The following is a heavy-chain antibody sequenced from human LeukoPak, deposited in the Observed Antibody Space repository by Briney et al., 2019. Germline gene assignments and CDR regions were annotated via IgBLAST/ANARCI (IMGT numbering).Heavy chain of an antibody. D-gene: IGHD3-3*01. CDR1: GFTFSSYA. V-gene: IGHV3-23*01. J-gene: IGHJ6*02. CDR3: AKSDTTIFGVVIPYGIDV. Sequence: GGSLRLSCAASGFTFSSYAMSWVRQAPGKGLEWVSAISGSGGSTYYADSVKGRFTISRDNSKNTLYLQMNSLRAEDTAVYYCAKSDTTIFGVVIPYGIDVWGQGTTVTVSS. CDR2: ISGSGGST.